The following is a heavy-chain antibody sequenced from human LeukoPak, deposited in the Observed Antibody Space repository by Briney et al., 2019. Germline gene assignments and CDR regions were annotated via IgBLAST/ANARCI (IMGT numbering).Heavy chain of an antibody. CDR3: AKDDIAYGMDV. J-gene: IGHJ6*02. D-gene: IGHD2-15*01. CDR2: ISGSGGST. Sequence: GGSLRLSCAASGFTLSSYAMGWVRQAPGKGLEWVSAISGSGGSTYYADSVKGRFTISRDNSKNTLYLQMNGLRAEDTAVYYCAKDDIAYGMDVWGQGTTVTVSS. V-gene: IGHV3-23*01. CDR1: GFTLSSYA.